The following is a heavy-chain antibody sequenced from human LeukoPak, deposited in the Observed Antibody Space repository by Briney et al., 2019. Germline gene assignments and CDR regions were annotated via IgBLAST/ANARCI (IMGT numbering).Heavy chain of an antibody. Sequence: SETLSLTCTVSGASISTYYWSWIRQPPGKGLEWIGFISHRGNTNYNPSLKSRITISADTSKNQLSLKLISVTAADTAIYYCARGTTSAAAVPDYWGQGTLVTVSS. D-gene: IGHD6-13*01. J-gene: IGHJ4*02. CDR3: ARGTTSAAAVPDY. CDR2: ISHRGNT. CDR1: GASISTYY. V-gene: IGHV4-59*01.